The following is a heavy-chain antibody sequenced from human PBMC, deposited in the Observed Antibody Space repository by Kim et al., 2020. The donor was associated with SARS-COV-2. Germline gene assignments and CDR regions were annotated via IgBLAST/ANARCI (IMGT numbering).Heavy chain of an antibody. V-gene: IGHV3-33*05. Sequence: GGSLRLACAASGFTFSSYGMHWVRQAPGKGLEWVAAISYDGSNKYYADSVKGRFTISRDNSKNTLYLQMNSLRAEDTAVYYCARDARPSDYGDYMDYWGQGTLVTVSS. J-gene: IGHJ4*02. CDR3: ARDARPSDYGDYMDY. D-gene: IGHD4-17*01. CDR2: ISYDGSNK. CDR1: GFTFSSYG.